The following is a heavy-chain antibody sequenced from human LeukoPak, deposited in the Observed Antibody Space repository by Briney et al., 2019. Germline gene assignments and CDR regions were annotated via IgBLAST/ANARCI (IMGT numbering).Heavy chain of an antibody. CDR1: GFTFSNYA. D-gene: IGHD3-22*01. CDR3: ASSLMVGRYYDSSYYFDY. V-gene: IGHV3-23*01. J-gene: IGHJ4*02. Sequence: GGSLRLSCAASGFTFSNYAMSWVRQAPGKGLEWVSAISGSGGSTYYADSVRGRFTISRDNAKNSLYLQMNSLRDEDTAVYYCASSLMVGRYYDSSYYFDYWGQGTLVTVSS. CDR2: ISGSGGST.